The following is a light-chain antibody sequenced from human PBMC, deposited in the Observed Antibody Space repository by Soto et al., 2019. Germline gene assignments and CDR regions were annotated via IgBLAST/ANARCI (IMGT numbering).Light chain of an antibody. J-gene: IGKJ2*01. CDR3: QQYNQWPLYT. Sequence: EIVLTQSPANLSVSPGEGATLSWRASQSVSANLAWYQQKPGQAPRLLIYGTSTRAPGVPARFSGGGSGTDFPLTISSLQSEDVAIYYCQQYNQWPLYTFGQGTKLEI. CDR2: GTS. V-gene: IGKV3-15*01. CDR1: QSVSAN.